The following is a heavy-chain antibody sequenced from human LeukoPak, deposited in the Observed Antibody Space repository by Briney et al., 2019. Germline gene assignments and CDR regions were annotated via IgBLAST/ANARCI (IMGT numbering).Heavy chain of an antibody. V-gene: IGHV5-51*01. Sequence: GESLKISCKGSGYSFTSYWIGWVRQMPGKGLEWMGIIYPGDSDTRYSPSFQGQVTLSADKSISTAYLQWSSLKASDTAMYYCARLDYYDSSGYDNWFDPWGQGTLVTVSS. J-gene: IGHJ5*02. D-gene: IGHD3-22*01. CDR3: ARLDYYDSSGYDNWFDP. CDR2: IYPGDSDT. CDR1: GYSFTSYW.